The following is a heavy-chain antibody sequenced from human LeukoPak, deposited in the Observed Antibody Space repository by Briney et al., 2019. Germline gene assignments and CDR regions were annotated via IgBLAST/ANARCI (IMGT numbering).Heavy chain of an antibody. CDR1: GYGFTIYW. Sequence: GESLKISCKGAGYGFTIYWIAWVRQMPGEGLEWMVIIYPGDSDTKYSPSFQGQVTISADKSISTAYLQWGSLKASDTAMYYCARHPTEGDYWGQGTLVTVSS. V-gene: IGHV5-51*01. CDR2: IYPGDSDT. J-gene: IGHJ4*02. CDR3: ARHPTEGDY.